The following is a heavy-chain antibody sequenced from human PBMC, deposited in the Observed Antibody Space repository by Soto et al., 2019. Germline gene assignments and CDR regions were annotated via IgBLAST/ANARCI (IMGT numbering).Heavy chain of an antibody. CDR1: GYSFTTYW. CDR3: ARRISSFDYGHFDY. D-gene: IGHD3-10*01. CDR2: IYPGDSDT. J-gene: IGHJ4*02. V-gene: IGHV5-51*01. Sequence: GESLKISCKGSGYSFTTYWIGWVRQMPGKGLEWMGIIYPGDSDTRYSPSFQGQVTISADKSISTAYLKWSSLKASDTAMYYCARRISSFDYGHFDYWGQGTLVTVSS.